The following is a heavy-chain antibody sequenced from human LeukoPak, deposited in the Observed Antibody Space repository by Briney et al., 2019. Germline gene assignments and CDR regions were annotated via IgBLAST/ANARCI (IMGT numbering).Heavy chain of an antibody. V-gene: IGHV3-23*01. CDR2: ISGSGGST. Sequence: GGSLRLSCAASGFTFSSYAMSWVRQAPGKGLEWVSAISGSGGSTYYADSVKGRFTISRDNSKNTLYLQMNSLRAEDTAVYYCAKATIAAAAVTPIWYFDLWGRGTLVTVSS. J-gene: IGHJ2*01. CDR3: AKATIAAAAVTPIWYFDL. D-gene: IGHD6-13*01. CDR1: GFTFSSYA.